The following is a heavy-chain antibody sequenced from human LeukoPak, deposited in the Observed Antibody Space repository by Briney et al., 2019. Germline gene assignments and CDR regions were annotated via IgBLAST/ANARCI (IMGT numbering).Heavy chain of an antibody. D-gene: IGHD6-19*01. CDR1: GYTFTSYG. Sequence: ASVKVSCKASGYTFTSYGISWVRQAPGQGLEWMGCISAYNGNTNYAQKLQGRVTMTTDTSTSTAYMELRSLRSDDTAVYYCARAIAVAGPNMNWGQGTLVTVSS. CDR3: ARAIAVAGPNMN. J-gene: IGHJ4*02. V-gene: IGHV1-18*01. CDR2: ISAYNGNT.